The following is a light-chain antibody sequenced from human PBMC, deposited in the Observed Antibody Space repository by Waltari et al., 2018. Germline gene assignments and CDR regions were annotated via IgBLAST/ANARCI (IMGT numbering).Light chain of an antibody. V-gene: IGLV2-14*03. J-gene: IGLJ2*01. CDR1: SSDVVGYNY. Sequence: SALTQPASVSGSPGQSITISSTGTSSDVVGYNYVSWYQQHPGKAPKLMIYDVTHRPTGVSYCYSGSKSGNTASLTISGLQAEDEADYYCSSYSSSITPVFGGGTKLAVL. CDR3: SSYSSSITPV. CDR2: DVT.